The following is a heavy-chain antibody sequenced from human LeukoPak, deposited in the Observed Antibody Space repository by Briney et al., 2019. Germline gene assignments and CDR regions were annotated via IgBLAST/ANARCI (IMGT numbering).Heavy chain of an antibody. D-gene: IGHD1-7*01. CDR3: ARGDELELLDAFDI. J-gene: IGHJ3*02. CDR2: MNPNSGNT. CDR1: GYTFTRYG. V-gene: IGHV1-8*01. Sequence: ALVKVSCKASGYTFTRYGINWVRQATGQGLEWMGWMNPNSGNTGYAQKFQGRVTMTRNTSISTAYMELSSLRSEDTAVYYCARGDELELLDAFDIWGQGTMVTVSS.